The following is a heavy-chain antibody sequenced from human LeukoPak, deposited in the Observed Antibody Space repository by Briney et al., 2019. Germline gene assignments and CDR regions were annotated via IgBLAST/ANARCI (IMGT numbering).Heavy chain of an antibody. CDR3: ARDGGYDFWSGYYQDY. CDR2: ISNSGGST. Sequence: PGGSLRLSCAASGFTFSSYVMSWVRQAPGKGLEWVSSISNSGGSTYYADSVKGRFTISRDNSKNTLYLQMNSLRAEDTAVYYCARDGGYDFWSGYYQDYWGQGTLVTVSS. V-gene: IGHV3-23*01. J-gene: IGHJ4*02. D-gene: IGHD3-3*01. CDR1: GFTFSSYV.